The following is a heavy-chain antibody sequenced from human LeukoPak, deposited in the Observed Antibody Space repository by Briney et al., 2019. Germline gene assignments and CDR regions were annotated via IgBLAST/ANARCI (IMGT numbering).Heavy chain of an antibody. CDR1: GFTFSSYS. CDR3: AGSITMVRGVINWFDP. D-gene: IGHD3-10*01. CDR2: ISSSSSYI. Sequence: GGSLRLSCAASGFTFSSYSMNWVRQAPGKGLEWVSSISSSSSYIYYADSVKGRFTISRDDAKNSLYLQMNSLRAEDTAVYYCAGSITMVRGVINWFDPWGQGTLVTVSS. J-gene: IGHJ5*02. V-gene: IGHV3-21*01.